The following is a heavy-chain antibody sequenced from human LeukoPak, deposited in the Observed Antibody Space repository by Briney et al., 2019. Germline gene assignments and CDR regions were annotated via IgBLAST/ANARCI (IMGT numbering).Heavy chain of an antibody. CDR3: ARKFLGSRGYYFDY. CDR2: MNPNSGNT. D-gene: IGHD3-10*01. Sequence: ASVKVSCKASGYTFSIYGFSWVRQAPGQGLEWMGWMNPNSGNTGYAQKFQGRVNMTRNTSISTAYMELSSLRSEDTAVYYCARKFLGSRGYYFDYWGQGTLVTVSS. V-gene: IGHV1-8*02. J-gene: IGHJ4*02. CDR1: GYTFSIYG.